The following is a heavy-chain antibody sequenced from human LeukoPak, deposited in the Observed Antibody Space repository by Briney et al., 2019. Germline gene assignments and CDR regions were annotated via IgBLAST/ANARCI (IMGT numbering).Heavy chain of an antibody. CDR3: ATQGIPAAGGGLDS. Sequence: GESLQISCKGSGYSFTRYWIGWVRQMPGKGLEWMGIIYPSDSDTRYSPSFEGQVTISADRSISTAYLQWSSLKASDTAMYYCATQGIPAAGGGLDSWGQGTLVTVSS. D-gene: IGHD6-13*01. CDR2: IYPSDSDT. V-gene: IGHV5-51*01. CDR1: GYSFTRYW. J-gene: IGHJ4*02.